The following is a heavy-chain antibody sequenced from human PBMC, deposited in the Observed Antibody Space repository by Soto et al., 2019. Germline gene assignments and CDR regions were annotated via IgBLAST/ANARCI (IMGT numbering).Heavy chain of an antibody. CDR2: IVVGSGNT. CDR3: AADRYCSSTSCYYYYYMDV. CDR1: GFTFTSSA. D-gene: IGHD2-2*01. V-gene: IGHV1-58*02. J-gene: IGHJ6*03. Sequence: QMQLVQSGPEVKKPGTSVKVSCKASGFTFTSSAMQWVRQARGQRLEWIGWIVVGSGNTNYAQKFQERVTITRDMSTSTAYMELSSLRSEDTAVYYCAADRYCSSTSCYYYYYMDVWGKGTTVTVSS.